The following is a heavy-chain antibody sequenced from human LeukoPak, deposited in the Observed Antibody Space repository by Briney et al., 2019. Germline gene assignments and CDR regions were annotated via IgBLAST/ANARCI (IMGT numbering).Heavy chain of an antibody. Sequence: ASVKVSCKASGYTFTSYGISWVRQAPGQGLEWMGWISAYNGNTNYAQNLQGRVTMTTDTSTSTAYMVLRSLRFDETAVYYCARDGAVAGQFDYWGQGTLVTVSS. CDR2: ISAYNGNT. V-gene: IGHV1-18*01. J-gene: IGHJ4*02. D-gene: IGHD6-19*01. CDR1: GYTFTSYG. CDR3: ARDGAVAGQFDY.